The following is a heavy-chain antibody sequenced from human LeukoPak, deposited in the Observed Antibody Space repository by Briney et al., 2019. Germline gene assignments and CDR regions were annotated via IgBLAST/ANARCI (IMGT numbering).Heavy chain of an antibody. Sequence: ASVKVSCKASGYTFTRYGISWVREAPGQGLEWMGWISAYNGNTNYAQKLQGRVTMTTDTSTSTAYMELRSLRSDDTAVYYCARAPSGYAHRVFDYWGQGTLVTVSS. V-gene: IGHV1-18*01. D-gene: IGHD5-12*01. CDR2: ISAYNGNT. J-gene: IGHJ4*02. CDR3: ARAPSGYAHRVFDY. CDR1: GYTFTRYG.